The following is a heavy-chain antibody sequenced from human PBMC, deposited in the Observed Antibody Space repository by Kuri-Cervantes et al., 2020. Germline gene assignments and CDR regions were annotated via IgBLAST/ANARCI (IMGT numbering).Heavy chain of an antibody. V-gene: IGHV1-18*01. J-gene: IGHJ6*02. CDR3: ARSYYDSSGYYYPYYYYGMDV. CDR1: GYTFTSYG. D-gene: IGHD3-22*01. CDR2: ISTYNGNT. Sequence: ASVKVSCKPSGYTFTSYGISWVRQAPGQGLGWMGWISTYNGNTNYAQKLQGRVTMTTDTSTRTAYLELRSMRSDDTAVYYWARSYYDSSGYYYPYYYYGMDVWGQGTTVTVSS.